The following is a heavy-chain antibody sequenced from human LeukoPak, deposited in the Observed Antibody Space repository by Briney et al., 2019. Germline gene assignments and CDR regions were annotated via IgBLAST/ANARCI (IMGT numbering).Heavy chain of an antibody. Sequence: ASVKVSCKASGYTFTGYYMHWVRQAPGQGLEWMGWINPNSGGTNYAQKFQGRVTMTRDTSISTAYMELSRLRSDDTAVYYCARGASQTYYYDSSGYRDYWGQGTLVTVSS. V-gene: IGHV1-2*02. CDR2: INPNSGGT. CDR1: GYTFTGYY. D-gene: IGHD3-22*01. J-gene: IGHJ4*02. CDR3: ARGASQTYYYDSSGYRDY.